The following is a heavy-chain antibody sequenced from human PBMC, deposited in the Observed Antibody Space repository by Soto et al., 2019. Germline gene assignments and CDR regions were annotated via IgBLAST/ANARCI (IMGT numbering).Heavy chain of an antibody. Sequence: GGSLSLSCAASGFPFSRYWMSWVRQTPGKGLEWVANIKQDGSEKYYVDSVKGRFTISKDNPSNSLSLEMNSLKAEDTGVYYCARDSSVTPRPLDYWGQGALVTVSS. V-gene: IGHV3-7*01. CDR3: ARDSSVTPRPLDY. CDR1: GFPFSRYW. D-gene: IGHD2-8*01. J-gene: IGHJ4*02. CDR2: IKQDGSEK.